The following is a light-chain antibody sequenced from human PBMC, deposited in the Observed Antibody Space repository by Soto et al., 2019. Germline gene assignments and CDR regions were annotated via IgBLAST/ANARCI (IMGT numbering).Light chain of an antibody. Sequence: QSVLAQPPSVSGAPGQRVTMSCTGSSSNIGAGYDVHWYQQLPGTAPKLLIYANSNRPSGVPDRFSGSKSGTSASLAITGLQAEDEADYYCQSYDNSLSGSGVFGTGTKVTVL. CDR1: SSNIGAGYD. V-gene: IGLV1-40*01. J-gene: IGLJ1*01. CDR2: ANS. CDR3: QSYDNSLSGSGV.